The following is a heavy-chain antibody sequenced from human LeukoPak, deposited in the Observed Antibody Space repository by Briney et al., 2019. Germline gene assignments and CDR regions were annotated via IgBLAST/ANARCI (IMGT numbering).Heavy chain of an antibody. CDR1: GYTFTSYY. V-gene: IGHV1-46*01. CDR2: INPSGGST. D-gene: IGHD6-6*01. CDR3: ARDRPKYPNPPGFDY. J-gene: IGHJ4*02. Sequence: ASVKVSCKASGYTFTSYYMHWVRQAPGQGLEWMGIINPSGGSTSYAQKFQGRVTMTRDTSTSTVYMELSSLRSEDTAVYYCARDRPKYPNPPGFDYWGQGTLVTVSS.